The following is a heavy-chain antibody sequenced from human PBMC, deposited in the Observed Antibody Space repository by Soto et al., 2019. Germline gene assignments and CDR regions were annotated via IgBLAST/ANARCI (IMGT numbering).Heavy chain of an antibody. J-gene: IGHJ4*02. Sequence: QVHLMESGGGVVQPGRSLRLSCAPSGFAFSNYGMHWVRQAPGKVLEWVAVISFDGRNEFYAYSLKGRFSISRGKSKNALYLLMNSLRVDASAEYYTEKDAGRGIAAAGYDYWCQGTQVTDSA. V-gene: IGHV3-30*18. D-gene: IGHD6-13*01. CDR1: GFAFSNYG. CDR3: EKDAGRGIAAAGYDY. CDR2: ISFDGRNE.